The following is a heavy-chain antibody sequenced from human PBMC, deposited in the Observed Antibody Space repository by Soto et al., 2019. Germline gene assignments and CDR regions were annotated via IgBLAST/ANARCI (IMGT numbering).Heavy chain of an antibody. D-gene: IGHD3-10*01. J-gene: IGHJ4*02. CDR2: INHSGST. CDR3: ARGSRGSGRFPFDY. CDR1: GGSFSGYY. Sequence: QVQLQQWGAGLLKPSETLSLTCAVYGGSFSGYYWSCIRHHPGKGLEWIGEINHSGSTNYNPSLQSLVTITVDTSRNKFSLKLSSVTDADTAVYYCARGSRGSGRFPFDYWGQGPLVTVSS. V-gene: IGHV4-34*01.